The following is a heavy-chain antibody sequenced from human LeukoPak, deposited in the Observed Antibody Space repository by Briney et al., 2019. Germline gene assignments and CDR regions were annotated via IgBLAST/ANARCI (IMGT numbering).Heavy chain of an antibody. D-gene: IGHD3-10*01. J-gene: IGHJ4*02. Sequence: GGSLRLSCAASGFTFSSYAMSWVRQAPGKGLEWVSAISGSGGSTYYADSVKGRFTISRDNSKNTLYLQMNSLRAEDTAAYYCASEPHYYGSGSPSDYWGQGTLVTVSS. CDR3: ASEPHYYGSGSPSDY. CDR1: GFTFSSYA. V-gene: IGHV3-23*01. CDR2: ISGSGGST.